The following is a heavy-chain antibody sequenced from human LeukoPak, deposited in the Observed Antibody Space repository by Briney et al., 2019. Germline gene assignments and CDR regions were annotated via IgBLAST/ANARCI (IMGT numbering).Heavy chain of an antibody. CDR1: GFTFSGYG. CDR3: AKDQDYYDSSGPTDIDY. V-gene: IGHV3-30*02. Sequence: GGSLRLSCAASGFTFSGYGMHWVRQAPGKGLEWVSFIRYDGSDKYYADSVKGRFTISRDNSKNTLYLQMNSLRAEDTAVYYCAKDQDYYDSSGPTDIDYWGQGTLVTVSS. D-gene: IGHD3-22*01. CDR2: IRYDGSDK. J-gene: IGHJ4*02.